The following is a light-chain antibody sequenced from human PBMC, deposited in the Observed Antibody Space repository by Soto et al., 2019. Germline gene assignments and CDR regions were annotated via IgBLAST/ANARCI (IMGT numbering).Light chain of an antibody. Sequence: DIQMTQSPSTLSASVGDRVTITCLASQSISSWLAWYQQKPGKAPKLLIYDASSLESGVPSRFSGSGSGTEFTLTISSLQPDDFANYYCQQYNSYSTFGQGTRLDIK. CDR2: DAS. J-gene: IGKJ5*01. CDR3: QQYNSYST. V-gene: IGKV1-5*01. CDR1: QSISSW.